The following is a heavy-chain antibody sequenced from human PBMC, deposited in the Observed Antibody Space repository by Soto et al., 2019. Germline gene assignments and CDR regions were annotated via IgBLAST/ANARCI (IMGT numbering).Heavy chain of an antibody. CDR3: ASGHGYYSGYEKTDDYFDY. D-gene: IGHD5-12*01. Sequence: SVKVSCKASGGTFSSYTISWVRQAPGQGLEWMGRIIPILGIANYAQKFQGRVTITADKSTSTAYMELSSLRSEDTAVYYCASGHGYYSGYEKTDDYFDYWGQGTLVTVSS. CDR2: IIPILGIA. CDR1: GGTFSSYT. V-gene: IGHV1-69*02. J-gene: IGHJ4*02.